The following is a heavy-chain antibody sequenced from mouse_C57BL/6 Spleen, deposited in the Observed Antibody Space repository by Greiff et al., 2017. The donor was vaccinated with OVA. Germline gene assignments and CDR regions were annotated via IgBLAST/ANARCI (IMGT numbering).Heavy chain of an antibody. CDR2: IWRGGST. Sequence: VQLQQSGPGLVQPSQSLSITCTVSGFSLTSYGVHWVRQSPGKGLEWLGVIWRGGSTDYNAAFMSRLSITKDNSKSQVFFKMNSLQADDTAIYYCAKTLPTVVADYYAMDYWGQGTSVTVSS. D-gene: IGHD1-1*01. CDR3: AKTLPTVVADYYAMDY. J-gene: IGHJ4*01. V-gene: IGHV2-5*01. CDR1: GFSLTSYG.